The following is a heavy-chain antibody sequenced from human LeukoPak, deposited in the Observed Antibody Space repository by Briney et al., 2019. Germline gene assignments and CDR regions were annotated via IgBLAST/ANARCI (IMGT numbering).Heavy chain of an antibody. CDR2: INPSGVST. Sequence: GASFKVSFKASGYTFTRYYMHWVRQAPGQGLEWIGIINPSGVSTTYAQKFQGTVTMNRDTSTSTVYMELSSMSSEDTAVSYCARGDIDRDIAVVDDAFDIWGQGTMVTVSS. D-gene: IGHD6-19*01. CDR1: GYTFTRYY. J-gene: IGHJ3*02. CDR3: ARGDIDRDIAVVDDAFDI. V-gene: IGHV1-46*01.